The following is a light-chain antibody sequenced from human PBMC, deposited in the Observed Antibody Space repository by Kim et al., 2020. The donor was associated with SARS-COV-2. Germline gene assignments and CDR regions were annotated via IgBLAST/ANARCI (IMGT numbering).Light chain of an antibody. Sequence: QLVLTQSPSASASLGASVKLTCTLSSGHSSKAIAWHQQQPEKGPRYLMKLNSDGSHSRGDGIPDRFSGSSSGAERYLTISSLQSEDEADYYCQTWGTGIHVVFGGGTQLTVL. CDR1: SGHSSKA. CDR2: LNSDGSH. J-gene: IGLJ2*01. V-gene: IGLV4-69*01. CDR3: QTWGTGIHVV.